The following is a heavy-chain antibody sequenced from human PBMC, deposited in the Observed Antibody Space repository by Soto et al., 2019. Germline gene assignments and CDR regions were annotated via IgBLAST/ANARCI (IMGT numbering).Heavy chain of an antibody. CDR2: IDPNSGDT. V-gene: IGHV1-2*02. CDR1: GYTFTGYF. CDR3: ARAPCSGGNCYSHY. J-gene: IGHJ4*02. Sequence: GASVKVSCKASGYTFTGYFMHWVRQAPGQGLEWMGWIDPNSGDTNYAQSFQGRVTVTRDTSITTAYMELSRLTSDDTAVYYCARAPCSGGNCYSHYWGQGTLVTVSS. D-gene: IGHD2-15*01.